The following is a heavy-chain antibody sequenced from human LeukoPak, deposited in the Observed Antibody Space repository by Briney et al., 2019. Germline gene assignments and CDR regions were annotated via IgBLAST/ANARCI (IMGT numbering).Heavy chain of an antibody. Sequence: ASVKVSCKASGYTFTSYGISWVRQAPGQGLEWMGWISAYNGNTNYAQKLQGRVTMTTDASTSTAYMELRSLRSDDTAVYYCARARGSSWYGGYYFDYWGQGTLVTVSS. D-gene: IGHD6-13*01. CDR2: ISAYNGNT. J-gene: IGHJ4*02. CDR3: ARARGSSWYGGYYFDY. CDR1: GYTFTSYG. V-gene: IGHV1-18*01.